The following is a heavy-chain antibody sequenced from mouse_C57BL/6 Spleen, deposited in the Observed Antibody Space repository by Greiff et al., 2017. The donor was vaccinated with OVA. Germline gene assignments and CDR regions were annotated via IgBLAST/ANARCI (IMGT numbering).Heavy chain of an antibody. D-gene: IGHD1-3*01. CDR1: GYSFTDYN. CDR3: GTTRTKVYYAMDY. CDR2: LNPNYGTT. J-gene: IGHJ4*01. Sequence: VQLKQSGPELVKPGASVKISCKASGYSFTDYNMNWVKQSNGQSLEWIGVLNPNYGTTSYNQKFKGKATLTVDQSSSTAYMQLNSLTSEDSAVYYCGTTRTKVYYAMDYWGQGTSVTVSS. V-gene: IGHV1-39*01.